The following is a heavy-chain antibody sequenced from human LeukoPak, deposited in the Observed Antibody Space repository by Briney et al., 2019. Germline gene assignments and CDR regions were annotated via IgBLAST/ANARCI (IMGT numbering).Heavy chain of an antibody. CDR3: ARDQSGYSYGYYYYYYMDV. CDR1: GFTVSSNY. V-gene: IGHV3-53*01. J-gene: IGHJ6*03. D-gene: IGHD5-18*01. Sequence: GGSLRLSCAASGFTVSSNYMSWVRQAPGKGLEWVSVIYSGGSTYYADSVKGRFTISRDNAKNSLYLQMNSLRAEDTAVYYCARDQSGYSYGYYYYYYMDVWGKGTTVTVSS. CDR2: IYSGGST.